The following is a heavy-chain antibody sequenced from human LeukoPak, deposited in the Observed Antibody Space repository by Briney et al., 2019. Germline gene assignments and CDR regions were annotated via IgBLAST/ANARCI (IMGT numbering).Heavy chain of an antibody. CDR2: IYYSGST. J-gene: IGHJ3*02. CDR1: GGSISSGGYY. V-gene: IGHV4-31*03. D-gene: IGHD3-16*01. CDR3: ARAHLLYVWGSYRGPGSDAFDI. Sequence: SETLSLTCTVSGGSISSGGYYWSWIRQHPGKGLEWIGYIYYSGSTYYNPSLKSRVTISVDTFKNQFSLKLSSVTAADTAVYYCARAHLLYVWGSYRGPGSDAFDIWGQGTMVTVSS.